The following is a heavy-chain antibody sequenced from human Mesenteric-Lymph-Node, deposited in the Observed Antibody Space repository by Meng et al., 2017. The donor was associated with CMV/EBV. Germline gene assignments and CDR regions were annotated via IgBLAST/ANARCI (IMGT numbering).Heavy chain of an antibody. CDR2: INPNSGGT. Sequence: SGYTFTGYYMHWVRQAPGQGLEWMGRINPNSGGTNYAQNFQGRVTVTRDTSISTTYMELSRLRSDDTAVYYCAVRWSSGNYYYFDYWGQGTLITVSS. D-gene: IGHD3-10*01. CDR3: AVRWSSGNYYYFDY. V-gene: IGHV1-2*06. CDR1: GYTFTGYY. J-gene: IGHJ4*02.